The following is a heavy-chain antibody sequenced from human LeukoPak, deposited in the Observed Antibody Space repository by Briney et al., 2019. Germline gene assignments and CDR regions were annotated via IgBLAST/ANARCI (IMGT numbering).Heavy chain of an antibody. J-gene: IGHJ4*02. Sequence: SETLSLTCAVYGGSFSGYYWSWIRQPPGKGLEWIGEINHTGSTNYNPSLKSRVTVSVDRSKNQFSLKLTSVTAADTAVYYCALFEVVVGSTQDFWGQGTLVTVSS. D-gene: IGHD2-15*01. V-gene: IGHV4-34*01. CDR2: INHTGST. CDR3: ALFEVVVGSTQDF. CDR1: GGSFSGYY.